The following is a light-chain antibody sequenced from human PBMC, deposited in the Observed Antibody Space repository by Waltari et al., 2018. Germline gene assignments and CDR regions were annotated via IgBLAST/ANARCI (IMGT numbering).Light chain of an antibody. CDR1: QSISRW. CDR3: QQYNSSEFT. V-gene: IGKV1-5*03. CDR2: KAS. Sequence: DIQMTQSPFTLSASVGDRGTITCRASQSISRWLALYKQKRGKAPTLLIYKASTLESGVPSRFSGSGSGTEFTLTISSLQPDDFATYYCQQYNSSEFTFGPGTKVDIK. J-gene: IGKJ3*01.